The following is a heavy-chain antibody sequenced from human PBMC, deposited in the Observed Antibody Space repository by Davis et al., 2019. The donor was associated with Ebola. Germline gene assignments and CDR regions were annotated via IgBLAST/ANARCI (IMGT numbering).Heavy chain of an antibody. J-gene: IGHJ4*02. CDR3: ARGNTVFGVAHDY. CDR1: GGSISSYY. V-gene: IGHV4-59*01. D-gene: IGHD3-3*01. Sequence: SETLSLTCTVSGGSISSYYWGCIRQPPGKGLQWIGYIYYSGSTNYNPSLKSRVTISVDTSKNQFSLKLSSVTAADTAVYYCARGNTVFGVAHDYWGQGTLVTVSS. CDR2: IYYSGST.